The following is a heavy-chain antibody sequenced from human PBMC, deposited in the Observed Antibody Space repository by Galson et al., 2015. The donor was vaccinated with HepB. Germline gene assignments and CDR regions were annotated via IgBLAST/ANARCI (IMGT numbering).Heavy chain of an antibody. V-gene: IGHV1-24*01. CDR3: ATEFGYSSSRWFDP. CDR2: FDPEDGET. Sequence: SVKVSCKVSGYTLTELSMHWVRQAPGKGLEWMGGFDPEDGETIYAQKFQGRVTMTEDTSTDTAYMELSSLRSEDTAVYYCATEFGYSSSRWFDPWGQGTLVTVSS. D-gene: IGHD6-13*01. J-gene: IGHJ5*02. CDR1: GYTLTELS.